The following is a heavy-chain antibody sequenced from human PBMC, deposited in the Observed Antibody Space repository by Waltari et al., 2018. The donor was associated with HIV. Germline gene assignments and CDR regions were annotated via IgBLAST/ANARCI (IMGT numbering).Heavy chain of an antibody. D-gene: IGHD1-26*01. J-gene: IGHJ6*02. CDR3: ASYSSRVGSYYYYGMDV. Sequence: EVQLVQSGAEVKKPGESLKISCKGSGYSFTSYWIGWGRSMTGQGLEWMGRIYPGDSDTRYRPSFQGQVTISAYKSISTAYLQWSSLKASDTSMYYCASYSSRVGSYYYYGMDVWGQGTTVTVSS. V-gene: IGHV5-51*03. CDR1: GYSFTSYW. CDR2: IYPGDSDT.